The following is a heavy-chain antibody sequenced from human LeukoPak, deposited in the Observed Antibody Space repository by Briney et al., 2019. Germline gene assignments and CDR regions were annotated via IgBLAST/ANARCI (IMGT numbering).Heavy chain of an antibody. V-gene: IGHV3-7*01. D-gene: IGHD1-26*01. J-gene: IGHJ5*02. Sequence: PGGSLRLSCAASGFTFSSYWKSWVRQAPGKGLEWVANIKQDGSEKYYVDSVKGRFTISRDNAKNTLYLQMNSLRAEDTAVYYCVRLSWELGDGGVTWGQGTLVTVSS. CDR3: VRLSWELGDGGVT. CDR1: GFTFSSYW. CDR2: IKQDGSEK.